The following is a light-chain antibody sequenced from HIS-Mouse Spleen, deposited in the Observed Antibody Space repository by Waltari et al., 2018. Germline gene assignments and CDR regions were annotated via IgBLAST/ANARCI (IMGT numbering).Light chain of an antibody. CDR2: EGS. CDR3: CSYAGSREV. V-gene: IGLV2-23*01. CDR1: RSDVGSYNL. J-gene: IGLJ1*01. Sequence: QSALTQPAPVSGSPGQSITISCTGTRSDVGSYNLVSWYQQHPGKAPKLMIYEGSKRPSGVSNRFSGSKSGNTASLTISGLQAEDEADYYCCSYAGSREVFGTGTKVTVL.